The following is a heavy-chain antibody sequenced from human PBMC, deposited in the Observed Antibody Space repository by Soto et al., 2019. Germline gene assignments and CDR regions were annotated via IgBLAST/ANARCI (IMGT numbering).Heavy chain of an antibody. D-gene: IGHD3-10*01. Sequence: QVQLVESGGGVVQPGRSLRLSCAASGFTFSSYAMHWVRQAPGKGLEWVAVISYDGSNKYYADSVKGRFTISRDNSKNTLYLQMNSLRAEDTAVYYCARDLTKVALDYWGQGTLVTVSS. J-gene: IGHJ4*02. CDR3: ARDLTKVALDY. V-gene: IGHV3-30-3*01. CDR1: GFTFSSYA. CDR2: ISYDGSNK.